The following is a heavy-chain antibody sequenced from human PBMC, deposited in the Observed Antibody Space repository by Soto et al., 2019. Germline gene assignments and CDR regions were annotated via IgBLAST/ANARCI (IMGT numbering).Heavy chain of an antibody. J-gene: IGHJ4*02. Sequence: EVQLLESGGGSVAPGGSLSVSCVVSGLTFKDAWMTWVRLAPGKGLEWIGRIKSQGEGVTTEYAAAVKDRFIISRDDSKNMVSLQLNSLKSDDTGLYHCATGHEHYNSGYLSYWGRGILVTVS. CDR2: IKSQGEGVTT. CDR3: ATGHEHYNSGYLSY. D-gene: IGHD5-12*01. V-gene: IGHV3-15*05. CDR1: GLTFKDAW.